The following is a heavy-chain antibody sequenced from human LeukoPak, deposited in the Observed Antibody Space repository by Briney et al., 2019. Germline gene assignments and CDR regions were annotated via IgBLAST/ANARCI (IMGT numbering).Heavy chain of an antibody. Sequence: PGGSMRLSCAASGFTFSSHAMSWVRQAPGKGLEWVSMITSGSGTTYYADSVKGRFIISRDISKNTLFLQMNSLRAEDTAVYYCAKGAVPGTHYFDYWGQGTLVTVSS. CDR3: AKGAVPGTHYFDY. CDR1: GFTFSSHA. CDR2: ITSGSGTT. J-gene: IGHJ4*02. D-gene: IGHD6-19*01. V-gene: IGHV3-23*01.